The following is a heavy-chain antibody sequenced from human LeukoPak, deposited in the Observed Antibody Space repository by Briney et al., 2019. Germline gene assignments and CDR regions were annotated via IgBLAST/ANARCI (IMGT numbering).Heavy chain of an antibody. CDR3: ARRYNWNFYSPAFRSYDAFDI. D-gene: IGHD1-7*01. Sequence: SETLSLTCTVSGGSISSGGYYWSWIRQHPGKGLEWIGYIYYSGSTYYNPSLKSRVTISVDTSKNQFSLKLSSVTAADTAVYYCARRYNWNFYSPAFRSYDAFDIWGQGTMVTVSS. CDR2: IYYSGST. V-gene: IGHV4-31*03. CDR1: GGSISSGGYY. J-gene: IGHJ3*02.